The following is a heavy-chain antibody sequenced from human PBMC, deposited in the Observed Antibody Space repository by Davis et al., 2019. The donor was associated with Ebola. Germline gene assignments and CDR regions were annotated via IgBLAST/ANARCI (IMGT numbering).Heavy chain of an antibody. Sequence: SLNIPCAVPGVTFRNYVMSWVRQAPGKGLEWVSAIGGSDGRTYYADSAKGRFTISRDNSKNTLYLQMNSLRSDDTALYYCAKGGSSWSRFDYWGRGTLVTVSA. CDR2: IGGSDGRT. V-gene: IGHV3-23*01. J-gene: IGHJ4*02. D-gene: IGHD6-13*01. CDR3: AKGGSSWSRFDY. CDR1: GVTFRNYV.